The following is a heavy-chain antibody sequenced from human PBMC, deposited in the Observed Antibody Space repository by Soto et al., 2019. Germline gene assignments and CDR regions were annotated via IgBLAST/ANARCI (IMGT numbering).Heavy chain of an antibody. CDR3: ASNELGIAARPYYYYGMDV. CDR1: GYTFTSYY. Sequence: ASVKVSCKASGYTFTSYYMHWVRQAPGQGLEWMGIINPSGGSTSYAQKFQGRVTMTRDTSTSTVYMELSSLRSEDTAVYYCASNELGIAARPYYYYGMDVWGQGTTVSVSS. CDR2: INPSGGST. D-gene: IGHD6-6*01. J-gene: IGHJ6*02. V-gene: IGHV1-46*01.